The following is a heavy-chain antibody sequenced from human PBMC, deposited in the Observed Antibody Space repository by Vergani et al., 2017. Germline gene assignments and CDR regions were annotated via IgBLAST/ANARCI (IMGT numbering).Heavy chain of an antibody. CDR2: IIPILGIA. J-gene: IGHJ5*02. Sequence: QVQLVQSGAEVKKPGSSVKVSCKASGGTFSSYTISWVRQAPGQGLEWMGRIIPILGIANYAQKLQGRVTITADKSTSTAYMELSSLRSEDTAVYYCARDPGYSSGWNWFDPWGQGTLVTVSS. V-gene: IGHV1-69*08. D-gene: IGHD6-19*01. CDR1: GGTFSSYT. CDR3: ARDPGYSSGWNWFDP.